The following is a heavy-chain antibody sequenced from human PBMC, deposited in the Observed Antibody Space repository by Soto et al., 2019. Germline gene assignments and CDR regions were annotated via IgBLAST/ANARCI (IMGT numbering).Heavy chain of an antibody. CDR3: ASGRSSGDFWRGYYGGYYYYGMDV. J-gene: IGHJ6*02. Sequence: SVKVSCKASGGTFSSYAISWVRQAPGQGLEWMGGIFPIFGTANYAQKFQGRVTITADESTSTAYMELSSLRSEDTAVYYCASGRSSGDFWRGYYGGYYYYGMDVWGQGTTVTVSS. CDR2: IFPIFGTA. V-gene: IGHV1-69*13. D-gene: IGHD3-3*01. CDR1: GGTFSSYA.